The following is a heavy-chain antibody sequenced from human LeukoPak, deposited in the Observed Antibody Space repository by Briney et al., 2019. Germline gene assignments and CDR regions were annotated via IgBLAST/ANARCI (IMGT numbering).Heavy chain of an antibody. J-gene: IGHJ4*02. D-gene: IGHD2-15*01. CDR2: ISYDGSNK. CDR1: GFTFSSYA. CDR3: ARAPPGRDLLGGFDF. Sequence: GGSLRLSCAASGFTFSSYAMHWVRQAPGKGLEWVAVISYDGSNKYYADSVKGRFTISRDNSKNTLYLQMNSLRAEDTAVYYCARAPPGRDLLGGFDFWGQGIRVTVSS. V-gene: IGHV3-30*04.